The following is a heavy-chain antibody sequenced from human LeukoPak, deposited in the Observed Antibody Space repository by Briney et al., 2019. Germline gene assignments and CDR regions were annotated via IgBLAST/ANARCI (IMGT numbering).Heavy chain of an antibody. V-gene: IGHV3-33*05. Sequence: PGGPLRLSCATSGFVFSKNGMHWVRQAPGKGLEWVAVISYDGSNKYYADSVKGRFTISRDNSKNTLYLQMNSLRAEDTAVYYCARGSGTPRLGGQGTLVTVSS. CDR2: ISYDGSNK. J-gene: IGHJ4*02. CDR3: ARGSGTPRL. CDR1: GFVFSKNG. D-gene: IGHD1-26*01.